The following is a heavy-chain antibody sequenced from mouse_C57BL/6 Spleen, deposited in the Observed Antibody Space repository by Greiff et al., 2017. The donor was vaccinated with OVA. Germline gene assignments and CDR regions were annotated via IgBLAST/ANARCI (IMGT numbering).Heavy chain of an antibody. Sequence: VQLKQSGPELVKPGASVKISCKASGYSFTGYYMNWVKQSPEKSLEWIGEINPSTGGTTYNQKFKAKATLTVDKSSSTAYMQLKSLTSEDSAVYYCARRGYGGMDYWGQGTSVTVSS. CDR3: ARRGYGGMDY. V-gene: IGHV1-42*01. D-gene: IGHD2-10*02. J-gene: IGHJ4*01. CDR1: GYSFTGYY. CDR2: INPSTGGT.